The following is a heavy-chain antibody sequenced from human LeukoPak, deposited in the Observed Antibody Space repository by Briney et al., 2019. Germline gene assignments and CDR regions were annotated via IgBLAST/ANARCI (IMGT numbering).Heavy chain of an antibody. CDR2: IWYDGSQR. Sequence: GGSLRLSCAASGFTFSSYGMHWVRQAPGKGLEWVAVIWYDGSQRYYADSVKGRFTISRDDSQNTIYLQMDSLRAEDTAVYYCATSSPRNYFDHWGQGTLVTVSS. D-gene: IGHD1-14*01. CDR1: GFTFSSYG. V-gene: IGHV3-33*01. J-gene: IGHJ4*02. CDR3: ATSSPRNYFDH.